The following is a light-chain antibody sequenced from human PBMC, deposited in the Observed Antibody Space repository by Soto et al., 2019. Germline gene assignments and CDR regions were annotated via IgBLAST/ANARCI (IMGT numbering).Light chain of an antibody. CDR2: QAS. CDR1: QSISSW. V-gene: IGKV1-5*03. J-gene: IGKJ1*01. Sequence: DIQMTQSPSTLAASVGDRFTITCLASQSISSWLAWYQQKPGKAPKLLIYQASTLKSGVPSRFRGSGSGTEFTLTISYLPSEDFGTYYCQQFYNSPPTFGQGTKVDIK. CDR3: QQFYNSPPT.